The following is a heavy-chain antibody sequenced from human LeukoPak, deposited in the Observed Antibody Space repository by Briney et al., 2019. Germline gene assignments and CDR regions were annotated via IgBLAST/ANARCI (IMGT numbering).Heavy chain of an antibody. Sequence: GGSLRLSCAASGLTFSSHWMHWVRQAPGKGLVWVSRITNDGSSTTYADSVKGRFTISRDNAKNSLYLQMNSLRDEDTAVYYCARERGGWLQDYWGQGTLVTVSS. J-gene: IGHJ4*02. CDR2: ITNDGSST. D-gene: IGHD5-24*01. V-gene: IGHV3-74*01. CDR1: GLTFSSHW. CDR3: ARERGGWLQDY.